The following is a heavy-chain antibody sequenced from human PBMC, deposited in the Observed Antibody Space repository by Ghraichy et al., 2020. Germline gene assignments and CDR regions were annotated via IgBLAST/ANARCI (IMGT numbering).Heavy chain of an antibody. CDR3: ARGQYDFWSGYSEFDY. Sequence: ASVKVSCKASGYTFTSYGISWVRQAPGQGLEWMGWISAYNGNTNYAQKLQGRVTMTTDTSTSTAYMELRSLRSDDTAVYYCARGQYDFWSGYSEFDYWGQGTLVTVSS. D-gene: IGHD3-3*01. CDR2: ISAYNGNT. V-gene: IGHV1-18*01. CDR1: GYTFTSYG. J-gene: IGHJ4*02.